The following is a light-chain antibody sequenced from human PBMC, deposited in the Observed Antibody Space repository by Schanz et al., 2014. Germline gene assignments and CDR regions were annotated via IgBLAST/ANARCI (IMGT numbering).Light chain of an antibody. CDR2: EVS. J-gene: IGLJ2*01. CDR1: SSDVGGYDY. CDR3: SSYAGNNDXGV. Sequence: QSALTQPPSASGSPGQSVTISCTGTSSDVGGYDYVSWYQQHPGKAPKLMIYEVSKRPSGVPDRFSGSKSGNTASLTVSGXXXXDEADYYCSSYAGNNDXGVFG. V-gene: IGLV2-8*01.